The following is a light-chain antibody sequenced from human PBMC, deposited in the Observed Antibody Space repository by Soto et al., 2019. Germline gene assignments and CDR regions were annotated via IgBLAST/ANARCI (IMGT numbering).Light chain of an antibody. J-gene: IGLJ1*01. CDR3: SSSTRSSTLV. CDR2: EDS. Sequence: QSALTQPASVSGYPGQSITISCTGTSSDVGGYNYVSWYQQHPCKVPKLMSYEDSNRPSGISTRFCVSKSGNTASLTISGPQAEDEADYYCSSSTRSSTLVFGTGTKVPVL. CDR1: SSDVGGYNY. V-gene: IGLV2-14*01.